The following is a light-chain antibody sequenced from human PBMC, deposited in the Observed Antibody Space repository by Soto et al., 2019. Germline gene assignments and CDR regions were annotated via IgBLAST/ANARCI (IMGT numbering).Light chain of an antibody. V-gene: IGKV3-15*01. CDR2: GPS. CDR1: QSVYSS. CDR3: QQYNNWPPWT. Sequence: ETVITQWPATLSLAPVEISTLSCSASQSVYSSLALYQQKPGQAPRLLIYGPSTRATGIPARFSGSGSGPEFTLTISRLQSEAFAVYYCQQYNNWPPWTFGHGTKVDIK. J-gene: IGKJ1*01.